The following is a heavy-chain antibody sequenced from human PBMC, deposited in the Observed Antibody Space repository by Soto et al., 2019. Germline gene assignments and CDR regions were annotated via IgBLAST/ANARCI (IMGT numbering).Heavy chain of an antibody. D-gene: IGHD2-8*02. V-gene: IGHV4-59*01. CDR2: KYYSGRT. CDR1: GGSISGYY. CDR3: TRSSTGYAFDI. Sequence: SETLSLTCAVSGGSISGYYWTWIRQPPGKGLEWVGFKYYSGRTEYNPSLRGRVTISLDTSKNQFSLKLSSVTTADTAVYYCTRSSTGYAFDIWGQGTMVTVSS. J-gene: IGHJ3*02.